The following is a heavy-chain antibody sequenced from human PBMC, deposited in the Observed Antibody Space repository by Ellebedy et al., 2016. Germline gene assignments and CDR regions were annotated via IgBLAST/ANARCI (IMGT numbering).Heavy chain of an antibody. CDR1: GGSISSSSYY. D-gene: IGHD6-13*01. CDR2: IYYSGST. Sequence: SETLSLTCTVSGGSISSSSYYWGWIRQPPGKGLEWIGSIYYSGSTYYNPSLKSRVTISVDTSKNQFSLKLSSVTAADTAVYYCASHLPYSSSWYWDYWGQGTLVTVSS. J-gene: IGHJ4*02. V-gene: IGHV4-39*01. CDR3: ASHLPYSSSWYWDY.